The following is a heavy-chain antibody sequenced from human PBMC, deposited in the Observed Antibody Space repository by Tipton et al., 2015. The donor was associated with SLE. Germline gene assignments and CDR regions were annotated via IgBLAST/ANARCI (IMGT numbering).Heavy chain of an antibody. CDR1: RGSISSSAYY. CDR2: IYYSGTT. D-gene: IGHD1-1*01. V-gene: IGHV4-39*01. J-gene: IGHJ5*02. Sequence: TLSLTCTVSRGSISSSAYYWGWIRQPPGKGLEWIGTIYYSGTTYYNPSLRSRVTISVDTSKNQFSLKLSSVTAADTAVYYCARLPTGFPNWFVPWGQGTLVTVSS. CDR3: ARLPTGFPNWFVP.